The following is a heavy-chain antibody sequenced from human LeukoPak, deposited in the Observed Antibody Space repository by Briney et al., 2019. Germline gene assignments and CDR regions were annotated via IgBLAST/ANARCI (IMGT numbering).Heavy chain of an antibody. V-gene: IGHV1-2*06. CDR2: INPNSGGT. CDR3: ARGLDYDILTGYFRDY. D-gene: IGHD3-9*01. CDR1: GYTFTGYY. J-gene: IGHJ4*02. Sequence: ASVKVSCKASGYTFTGYYMHWVRQAPGQGLEWMGRINPNSGGTNYAQKFQGRVTMTRDTSISTAYMELSRLRSDDTAGYYCARGLDYDILTGYFRDYWGQGTLVTVSS.